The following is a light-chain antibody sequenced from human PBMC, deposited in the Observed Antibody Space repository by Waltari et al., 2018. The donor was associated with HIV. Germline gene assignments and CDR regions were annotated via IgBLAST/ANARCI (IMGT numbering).Light chain of an antibody. CDR2: GAS. J-gene: IGKJ1*01. Sequence: EIVLTQSPGTLSLSPGERATLSCRASQSVSTTYLAWYQQKPAQAPRLLIYGASSRATGIPDRFSGRGSGTDFTLTISRLEPEDFAVYYCQQYGSSPRTFGQGTKVEIK. CDR3: QQYGSSPRT. V-gene: IGKV3-20*01. CDR1: QSVSTTY.